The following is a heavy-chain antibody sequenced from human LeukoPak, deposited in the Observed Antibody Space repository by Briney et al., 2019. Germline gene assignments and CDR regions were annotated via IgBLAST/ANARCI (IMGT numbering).Heavy chain of an antibody. CDR3: ARARLRGDPFNF. D-gene: IGHD2-21*02. Sequence: SQTLSLTCTVSGGSISSGDNYWSWLRQHPGKGLEWIGYIFYSGNTYYNPSLKSRVSISVDTSQNQFSLKVTSVTAADTAVYYCARARLRGDPFNFWGQGTLVTVSS. CDR2: IFYSGNT. J-gene: IGHJ4*02. CDR1: GGSISSGDNY. V-gene: IGHV4-31*03.